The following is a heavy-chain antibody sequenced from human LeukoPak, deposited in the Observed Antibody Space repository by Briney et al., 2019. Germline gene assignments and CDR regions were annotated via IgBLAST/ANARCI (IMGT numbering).Heavy chain of an antibody. CDR1: GFTFSSYS. CDR2: ISSSSNDI. V-gene: IGHV3-21*01. CDR3: ARGATADTRHIDY. J-gene: IGHJ4*02. D-gene: IGHD2-21*02. Sequence: GGSLRLSCAASGFTFSSYSMNWVRQAPGKGLEWVSIISSSSNDIHYADSVKGRFTISRDNTKNSVYLQMTSLRDEDTAVYSCARGATADTRHIDYWGQGSLVTVSS.